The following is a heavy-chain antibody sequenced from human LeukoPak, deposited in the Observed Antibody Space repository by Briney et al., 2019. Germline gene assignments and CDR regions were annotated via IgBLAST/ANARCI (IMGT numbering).Heavy chain of an antibody. CDR1: GFTFSSYS. Sequence: GGSLRLSCAASGFTFSSYSMNWVRQAPGKGLEWVSYISSSSSTIYYADSVKGRFTISRDNAKNSLYLQMNVLRAEDTAVYYCARAGYSSSFDYWGQGTLVTVSS. CDR2: ISSSSSTI. D-gene: IGHD6-13*01. V-gene: IGHV3-48*01. CDR3: ARAGYSSSFDY. J-gene: IGHJ4*02.